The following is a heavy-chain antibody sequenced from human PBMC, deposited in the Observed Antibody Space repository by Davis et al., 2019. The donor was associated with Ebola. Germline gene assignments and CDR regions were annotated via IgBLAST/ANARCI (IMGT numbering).Heavy chain of an antibody. CDR2: ISGSSTYI. V-gene: IGHV3-21*01. Sequence: PGGSLRLSCATSGFTFSGLGMYWARQAPGKGLEWVSSISGSSTYIYYADSVKGRFTISRDNAKNSLYLEMNSLRAEDTAVYYCTREGRSWFFDNWGQGALVAVSS. CDR1: GFTFSGLG. D-gene: IGHD6-13*01. CDR3: TREGRSWFFDN. J-gene: IGHJ4*02.